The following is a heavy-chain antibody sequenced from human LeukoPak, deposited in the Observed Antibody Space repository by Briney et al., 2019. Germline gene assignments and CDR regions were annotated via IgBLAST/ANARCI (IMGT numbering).Heavy chain of an antibody. D-gene: IGHD6-6*01. CDR1: AFTFTSYA. V-gene: IGHV3-23*01. CDR2: ISGSGGRT. J-gene: IGHJ5*02. CDR3: AKDPYSSSPNNWFDP. Sequence: GGSLRPSCAASAFTFTSYAMSWVRHAPGEGLEWVSAISGSGGRTYYTDSGKGRFTTSTDTSKNTLYLQMNSLRAEDTAVYYCAKDPYSSSPNNWFDPWGQGTLVTVSS.